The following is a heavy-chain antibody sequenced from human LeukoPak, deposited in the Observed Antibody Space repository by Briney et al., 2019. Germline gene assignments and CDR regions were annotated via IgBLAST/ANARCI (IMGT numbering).Heavy chain of an antibody. Sequence: GGSLRLSCAASGFTFSSYEMNWVRQAPGKGLEWVSYISSSGSTIYYADSVKGRFTISGDNAKNSLYLQMNSLRAEDTAVYYCAREDYYDSSGFYFDYWGQGTLVTASS. D-gene: IGHD3-22*01. CDR3: AREDYYDSSGFYFDY. V-gene: IGHV3-48*03. CDR1: GFTFSSYE. CDR2: ISSSGSTI. J-gene: IGHJ4*02.